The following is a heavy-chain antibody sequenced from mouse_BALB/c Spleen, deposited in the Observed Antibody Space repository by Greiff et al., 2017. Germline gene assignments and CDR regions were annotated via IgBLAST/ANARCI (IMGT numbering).Heavy chain of an antibody. CDR2: ISDGGSYT. CDR1: GFTFSDYY. J-gene: IGHJ4*01. CDR3: ARGPHYYGSSYAMDY. V-gene: IGHV5-4*02. D-gene: IGHD1-1*01. Sequence: EVKLVESGGGLVKPGGSLKLSCAASGFTFSDYYMYWVRQTPEKRLEWVATISDGGSYTYYPDSVKGRFTISRDNAKNNLYLQMSSLKSEDTAMYYCARGPHYYGSSYAMDYWGQGTSVTVSS.